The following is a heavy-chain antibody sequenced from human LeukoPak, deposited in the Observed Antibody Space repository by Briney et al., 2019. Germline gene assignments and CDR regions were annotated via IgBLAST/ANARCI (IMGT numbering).Heavy chain of an antibody. V-gene: IGHV3-30-3*01. D-gene: IGHD1-1*01. CDR1: GFTFSSYA. Sequence: PGGSLRLSCAASGFTFSSYAMHWVRQAPGKGLEWVAVISYDGSNKYYADSVKGRFTISRDNSKNTLYLQMNSLRAEDTAVYYCAKDQEGTHFDYWGQGTLVTVSS. J-gene: IGHJ4*02. CDR3: AKDQEGTHFDY. CDR2: ISYDGSNK.